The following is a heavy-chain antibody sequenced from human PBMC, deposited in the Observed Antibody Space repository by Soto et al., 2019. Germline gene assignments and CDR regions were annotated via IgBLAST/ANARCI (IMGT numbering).Heavy chain of an antibody. CDR1: GYTFTSYY. D-gene: IGHD3-10*01. CDR2: INPSGGST. CDR3: ASGALGELFRRFIFDY. V-gene: IGHV1-46*01. Sequence: ASVKVSCKASGYTFTSYYMHWVRQAPGQGLEWMGIINPSGGSTSYAQKFQGRVTMTRDTSTSTVYMELSSLRSEDTAVYYCASGALGELFRRFIFDYWGQGTLVIVSS. J-gene: IGHJ4*02.